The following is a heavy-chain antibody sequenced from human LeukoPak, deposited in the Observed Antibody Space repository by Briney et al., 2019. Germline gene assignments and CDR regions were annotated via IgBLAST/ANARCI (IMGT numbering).Heavy chain of an antibody. CDR3: ARGLCSGPYCYYYFYGMDV. Sequence: GGSLRLSCAASGFTFSSYAMSWVRQAPGKGLEWVSAIRGSGGTTYYADSVKGRFTISRDNSRDTLSLQMNNLRTEDTAVYYCARGLCSGPYCYYYFYGMDVWGQGTTVIVSS. J-gene: IGHJ6*02. V-gene: IGHV3-23*01. CDR2: IRGSGGTT. D-gene: IGHD2-15*01. CDR1: GFTFSSYA.